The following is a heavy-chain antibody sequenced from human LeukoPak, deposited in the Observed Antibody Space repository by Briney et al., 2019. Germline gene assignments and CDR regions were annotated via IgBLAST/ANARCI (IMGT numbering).Heavy chain of an antibody. D-gene: IGHD3-10*01. Sequence: ASVKVSCKASGYTFTSYAMNWVRQAPGQGLEWMGWINTNTGNPTYAQGFTGRFVFSLDTSVSTAYLQISSLKAEDTAVYYCATAGSLRTAMVRGIIPNSYYWGQGTLVTVSS. J-gene: IGHJ4*02. CDR3: ATAGSLRTAMVRGIIPNSYY. CDR2: INTNTGNP. CDR1: GYTFTSYA. V-gene: IGHV7-4-1*02.